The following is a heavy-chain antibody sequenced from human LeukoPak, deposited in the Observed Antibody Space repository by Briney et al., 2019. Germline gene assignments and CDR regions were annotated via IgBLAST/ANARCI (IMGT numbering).Heavy chain of an antibody. J-gene: IGHJ4*02. CDR2: ITSSGTTI. Sequence: PGGSLRLSCAASGFTFSDYYMSWIRQALRKGLEWVSYITSSGTTIYYADSVKGRFIISRDNAKNSLYLQMNSLRAEDTAVYYCARGYSGYDKYFDYWGQGTLVTVSS. V-gene: IGHV3-11*01. CDR1: GFTFSDYY. CDR3: ARGYSGYDKYFDY. D-gene: IGHD5-12*01.